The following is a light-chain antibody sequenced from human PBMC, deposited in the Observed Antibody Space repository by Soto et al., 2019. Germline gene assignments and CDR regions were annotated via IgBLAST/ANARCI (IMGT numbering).Light chain of an antibody. V-gene: IGKV1-9*01. CDR1: QGISTF. Sequence: DIPLTQSPSFLSASVGDRVTITCRASQGISTFLAWYQQHPGTAPKRLIYDASNLQSGVPSRVSGSGSGTEFTLTISSLQPEDFATYYCQHVNNYPLTFGGGTKVEIK. CDR3: QHVNNYPLT. J-gene: IGKJ4*01. CDR2: DAS.